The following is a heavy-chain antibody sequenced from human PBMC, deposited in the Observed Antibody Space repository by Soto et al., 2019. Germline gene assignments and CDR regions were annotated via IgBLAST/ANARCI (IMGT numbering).Heavy chain of an antibody. Sequence: SETPSLTCTVSGYSINGNYWSWVRQPPGKGPEWIGEIYDSGTTYYNPSLNSRATISLDKSKNQFSLNLNSVTAADTAVYYCARNRGYSQGDWGPGTVVTVSS. V-gene: IGHV4-4*02. CDR3: ARNRGYSQGD. CDR2: IYDSGTT. J-gene: IGHJ4*02. CDR1: GYSINGNY. D-gene: IGHD5-18*01.